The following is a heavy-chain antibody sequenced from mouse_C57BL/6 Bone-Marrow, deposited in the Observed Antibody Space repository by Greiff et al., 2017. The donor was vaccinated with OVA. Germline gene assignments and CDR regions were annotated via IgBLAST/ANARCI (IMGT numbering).Heavy chain of an antibody. D-gene: IGHD2-4*01. Sequence: EVMLVESGGGLVQPGESLKLSCESNEYDFPSHDLSWVRKTPEKRLELVAAINSDGGSTYYPDTMERRFIISRDNTNKTLYLQMSSLRSEDTALYYCARHDYDGGAWFAYWGQGTLVTVSA. CDR3: ARHDYDGGAWFAY. CDR2: INSDGGST. J-gene: IGHJ3*01. V-gene: IGHV5-2*01. CDR1: EYDFPSHD.